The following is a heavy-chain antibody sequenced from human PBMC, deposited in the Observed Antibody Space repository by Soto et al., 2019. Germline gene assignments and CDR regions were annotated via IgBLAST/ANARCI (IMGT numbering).Heavy chain of an antibody. Sequence: SETLSLTCAVYGGSFSGYYWSWIRQPPGKGLEWIGEINHSGSTNYNPSLKSRVTISVDTSKNQFSLKLSSVTAADTAVYYCARAVGATVLYWGQGTLVTVSS. CDR3: ARAVGATVLY. CDR2: INHSGST. D-gene: IGHD1-26*01. V-gene: IGHV4-34*01. CDR1: GGSFSGYY. J-gene: IGHJ4*02.